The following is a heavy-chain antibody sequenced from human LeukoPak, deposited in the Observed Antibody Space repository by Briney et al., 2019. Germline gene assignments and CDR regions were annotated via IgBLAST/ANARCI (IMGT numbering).Heavy chain of an antibody. Sequence: KTSETLSLTCTVSGGSISSGSYYWSWIRQPAGKGLEWIGRIYTSGSTNYNPSLKSRVTISVDTSKNQFSLKLSSVTAADTAVYYCARQPRYCSSTSCYYYYYMDVWGKGTTVTVSS. CDR3: ARQPRYCSSTSCYYYYYMDV. CDR1: GGSISSGSYY. J-gene: IGHJ6*03. V-gene: IGHV4-61*02. CDR2: IYTSGST. D-gene: IGHD2-2*01.